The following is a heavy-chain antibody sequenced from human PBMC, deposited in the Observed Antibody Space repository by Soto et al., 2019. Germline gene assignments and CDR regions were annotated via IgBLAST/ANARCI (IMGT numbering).Heavy chain of an antibody. CDR1: GYSISSYY. CDR3: ARDQGGGSGKYYYYYYGMDV. J-gene: IGHJ6*02. CDR2: IYTSGSN. Sequence: SETLCRTCTCAGYSISSYYWSWIRQPAGKGREWIGRIYTSGSNHYNPSLKSRVPMSVDTSKNQFSLKLSSVTAADTAVYYCARDQGGGSGKYYYYYYGMDVWGQGTTVT. V-gene: IGHV4-4*07. D-gene: IGHD3-10*01.